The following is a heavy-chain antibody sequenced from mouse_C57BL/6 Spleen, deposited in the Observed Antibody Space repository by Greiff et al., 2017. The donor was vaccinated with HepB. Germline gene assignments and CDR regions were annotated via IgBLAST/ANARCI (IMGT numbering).Heavy chain of an antibody. V-gene: IGHV1-52*01. CDR3: ARGPFGYGSSHLWYFDV. D-gene: IGHD1-1*01. CDR2: IDPSDSET. CDR1: GYTFTSYW. J-gene: IGHJ1*03. Sequence: QVQLKQPGAELVRPGSSVKLSCKASGYTFTSYWMHWVKQRPIQGLEWIGNIDPSDSETHYNQKFKDKATLTVDKSSSTAYMQLSSLTSEDSAVYYCARGPFGYGSSHLWYFDVWGTGTTVTVSS.